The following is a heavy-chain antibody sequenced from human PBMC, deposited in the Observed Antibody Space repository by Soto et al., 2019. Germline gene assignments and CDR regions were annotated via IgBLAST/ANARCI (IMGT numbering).Heavy chain of an antibody. V-gene: IGHV4-39*01. CDR2: IYYSGST. CDR1: GGSISSSSYY. J-gene: IGHJ6*02. Sequence: SETLSLTCTVSGGSISSSSYYWGWIRQPPGKGLEWIGSIYYSGSTYYNPSLESRVTISVDTSKNQFSLKLSSVTAADTAVYYCAAPRHCTNGVCYTLGGMDVWGQGTTVTVSS. D-gene: IGHD2-8*01. CDR3: AAPRHCTNGVCYTLGGMDV.